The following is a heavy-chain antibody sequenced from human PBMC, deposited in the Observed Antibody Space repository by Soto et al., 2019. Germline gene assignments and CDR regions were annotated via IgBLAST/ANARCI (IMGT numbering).Heavy chain of an antibody. V-gene: IGHV3-48*02. CDR3: ARDGETRYYDFWSGYYRTYYFDY. CDR1: GFTFSSYS. J-gene: IGHJ4*02. Sequence: GGSLRLSCAASGFTFSSYSMNWVRQAPGKGLEWVSYISSSSSTIYYADSVKGRFTISRDNAKNSLYLQMNSLRDEDTAVYYCARDGETRYYDFWSGYYRTYYFDYWGQGTLVTVSS. CDR2: ISSSSSTI. D-gene: IGHD3-3*01.